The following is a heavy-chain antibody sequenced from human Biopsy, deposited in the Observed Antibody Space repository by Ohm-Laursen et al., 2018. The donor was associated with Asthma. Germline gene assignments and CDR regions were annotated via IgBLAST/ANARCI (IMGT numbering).Heavy chain of an antibody. CDR1: GFTFSNYG. Sequence: SLRLSCAASGFTFSNYGMHWVRQASGKGLDWMAVISFDGSNKNYTDSVKGRFTISRDNSRNTLHLQMNSLRAEDTAVYYCAKDVFPGWELRRGPDYWGQGTLVTVSS. V-gene: IGHV3-30*18. CDR2: ISFDGSNK. J-gene: IGHJ4*02. D-gene: IGHD1-26*01. CDR3: AKDVFPGWELRRGPDY.